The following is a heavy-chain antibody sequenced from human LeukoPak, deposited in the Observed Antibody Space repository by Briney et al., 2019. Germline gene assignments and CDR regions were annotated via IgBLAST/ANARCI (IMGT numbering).Heavy chain of an antibody. CDR3: AKDLNRYYYDSSGYYPASYYYYGMDV. D-gene: IGHD3-22*01. Sequence: GGSLRLSCAVSGFTFSSYGMQWVRQAPGKGLEWVAVISYDGSNKYYADSVKGRFTISRDNSKNTLYLQMSSLRAEDTAVYYCAKDLNRYYYDSSGYYPASYYYYGMDVWGQGTTVTVSS. CDR1: GFTFSSYG. V-gene: IGHV3-30*18. J-gene: IGHJ6*02. CDR2: ISYDGSNK.